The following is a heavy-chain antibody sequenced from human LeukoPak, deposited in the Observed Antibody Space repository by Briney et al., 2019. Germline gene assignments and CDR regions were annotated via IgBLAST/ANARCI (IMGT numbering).Heavy chain of an antibody. CDR3: ARDRGYCSGGSCGSGFDP. CDR2: INPSGGTA. J-gene: IGHJ5*02. CDR1: GHTFISYY. D-gene: IGHD2-15*01. Sequence: ASVKVSCKASGHTFISYYMHWVRQAPGQGLEWMGIINPSGGTASYAQKFQGRVTMTRDTSTSTVYMDLRSLRSEDTAVYYCARDRGYCSGGSCGSGFDPWGQGTLVTVSS. V-gene: IGHV1-46*01.